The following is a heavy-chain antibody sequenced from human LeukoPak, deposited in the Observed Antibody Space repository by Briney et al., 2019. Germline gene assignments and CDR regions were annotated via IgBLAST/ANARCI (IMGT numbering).Heavy chain of an antibody. D-gene: IGHD4-23*01. J-gene: IGHJ4*02. V-gene: IGHV3-48*02. CDR1: GFTFSSYG. CDR2: IGTSSSTI. CDR3: ARHDYGGNSGDY. Sequence: GGSLRLSCPASGFTFSSYGMNWVRQAPGKGLEWVSYIGTSSSTIYYADSVKGRFTISRDNAKNSLYLQMNSLRDEDTAVYYCARHDYGGNSGDYWGQGTLVTVSS.